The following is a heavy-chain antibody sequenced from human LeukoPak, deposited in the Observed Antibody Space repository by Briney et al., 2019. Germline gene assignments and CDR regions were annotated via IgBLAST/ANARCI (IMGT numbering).Heavy chain of an antibody. CDR2: IRQDGSEK. D-gene: IGHD3-22*01. CDR1: GFTFSSYW. V-gene: IGHV3-7*01. J-gene: IGHJ4*02. CDR3: ARRTGSYFDSTGYPDF. Sequence: GGSLRLSCAASGFTFSSYWMSWVRQAPGKGLEWVASIRQDGSEKYYVDSVKGRFTISRDNPKNLLYLQMNSLRAEDTAVYYCARRTGSYFDSTGYPDFWGQGTLVTVSS.